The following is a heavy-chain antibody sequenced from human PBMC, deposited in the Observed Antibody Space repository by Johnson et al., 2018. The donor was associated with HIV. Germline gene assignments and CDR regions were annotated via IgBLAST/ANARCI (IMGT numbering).Heavy chain of an antibody. J-gene: IGHJ3*02. CDR3: ARSKDCSGGSCPDAFDI. D-gene: IGHD2-15*01. CDR1: GFTFSDYY. CDR2: ISSSGSTI. V-gene: IGHV3-11*04. Sequence: QVQLVESWGGLVKPGGSLRLSCVASGFTFSDYYMTWVRQAPGKGLEWVSYISSSGSTIYSADSVKGRFTISRDNAKNSLYLQMNSLRAEDTAVYYCARSKDCSGGSCPDAFDIWGQGTMLIVSS.